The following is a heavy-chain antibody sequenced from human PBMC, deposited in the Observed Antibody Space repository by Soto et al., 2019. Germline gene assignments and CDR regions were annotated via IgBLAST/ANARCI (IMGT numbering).Heavy chain of an antibody. V-gene: IGHV3-30-3*01. CDR2: ISFDGSTK. D-gene: IGHD2-2*01. J-gene: IGHJ6*02. CDR1: RFTFSNYA. Sequence: QVQLVEFGGGVVQPGRSLRLSCAASRFTFSNYAMHWVRQAPGKGLQWVALISFDGSTKYYADSVKGRFTISRDNSKNTLYLQMNSLRAEDTAVYYCARSPGYCSTTRFYGRDFAMDVWGQGTTVTVSS. CDR3: ARSPGYCSTTRFYGRDFAMDV.